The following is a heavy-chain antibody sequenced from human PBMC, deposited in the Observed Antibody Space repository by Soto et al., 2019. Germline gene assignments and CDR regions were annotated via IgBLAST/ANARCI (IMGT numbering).Heavy chain of an antibody. J-gene: IGHJ4*02. D-gene: IGHD1-1*01. Sequence: SGGSLRLSCASSGFTFSSYGMHWVRQAPGKGLEWVAVIWYDGSNKYYADSVKGRFTISRDNSKNTLYLQMNSLRAEDTAVYYCASTQSTGRLRSPSNFDYWGQGTLVTVSS. CDR2: IWYDGSNK. CDR1: GFTFSSYG. V-gene: IGHV3-33*01. CDR3: ASTQSTGRLRSPSNFDY.